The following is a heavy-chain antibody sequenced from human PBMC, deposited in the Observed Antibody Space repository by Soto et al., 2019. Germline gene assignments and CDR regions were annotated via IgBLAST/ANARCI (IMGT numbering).Heavy chain of an antibody. CDR1: GYTFTSYG. CDR2: ISAYNGNT. V-gene: IGHV1-18*01. CDR3: ARVGKTTVGCSGGSCYSPNYYYYYMDV. D-gene: IGHD2-15*01. J-gene: IGHJ6*03. Sequence: GASVKVSCKASGYTFTSYGISWVRQAPGQGLEWMGWISAYNGNTNYAQKLQGRVTMTTDTSTSTAYMELRSLRSDDTAVYYCARVGKTTVGCSGGSCYSPNYYYYYMDVWGKGTTVTVSS.